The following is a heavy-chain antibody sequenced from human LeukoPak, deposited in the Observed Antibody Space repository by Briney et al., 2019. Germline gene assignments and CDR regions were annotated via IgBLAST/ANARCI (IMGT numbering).Heavy chain of an antibody. CDR3: AKTYSGDVFDI. V-gene: IGHV3-48*02. CDR2: VSSTSSTI. Sequence: GGSLRLSCAASGFTSNSYSMNWVRQAPGKGLEGIAYVSSTSSTIYYGDSVKGRFTISRDNAKNSLSLQKNSLRDEDTAMYYCAKTYSGDVFDIWGQGTMVTVSS. CDR1: GFTSNSYS. D-gene: IGHD6-19*01. J-gene: IGHJ3*02.